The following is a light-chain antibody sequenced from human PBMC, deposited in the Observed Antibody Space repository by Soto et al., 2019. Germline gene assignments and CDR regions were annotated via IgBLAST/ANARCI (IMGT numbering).Light chain of an antibody. CDR2: AAS. CDR3: QQLRSYPST. CDR1: QTISDY. J-gene: IGKJ4*01. Sequence: DIQMTQSPSSLSASVGDRVTITCRTSQTISDYLNWYQHKPGKAPKLLISAASSLQSGVPSRFSGSGFGTDFTLTISSLQAEDFASYYCQQLRSYPSTFGGGTKVDIK. V-gene: IGKV1-39*01.